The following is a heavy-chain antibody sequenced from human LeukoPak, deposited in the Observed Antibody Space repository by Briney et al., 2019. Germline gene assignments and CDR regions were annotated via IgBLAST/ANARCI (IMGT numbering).Heavy chain of an antibody. Sequence: SETLSLTCTASGGSISSYYWSWIRQPPGKGLEWIGYIYYSGSTNYNPSLKSRVTISVDTSKNQFSLNLSSVTAADTAVYYCAREGIAAAGTDYYYGMDVWGKGTTVTVSS. V-gene: IGHV4-59*01. CDR3: AREGIAAAGTDYYYGMDV. CDR1: GGSISSYY. J-gene: IGHJ6*04. CDR2: IYYSGST. D-gene: IGHD6-13*01.